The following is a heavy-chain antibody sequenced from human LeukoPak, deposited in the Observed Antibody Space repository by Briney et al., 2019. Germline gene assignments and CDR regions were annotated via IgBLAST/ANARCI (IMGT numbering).Heavy chain of an antibody. J-gene: IGHJ6*03. CDR3: ARDYSSGWYGGYYYYYYYMDV. Sequence: PSETLSLTCAVYGGSFSGYYWSWIRQPPGKGLEWIGEINHSGSTNYNPSLKSRVTISVDTSKNQFSLKLSSVTAADTAVYYCARDYSSGWYGGYYYYYYYMDVWGKGTTVTVSS. V-gene: IGHV4-34*01. CDR2: INHSGST. CDR1: GGSFSGYY. D-gene: IGHD6-19*01.